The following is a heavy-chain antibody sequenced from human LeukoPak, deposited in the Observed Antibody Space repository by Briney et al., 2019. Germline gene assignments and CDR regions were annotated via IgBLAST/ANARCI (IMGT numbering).Heavy chain of an antibody. J-gene: IGHJ6*03. D-gene: IGHD3-22*01. CDR2: INPNSGGT. CDR3: ARDGYYSNDYYYYMDV. CDR1: GYTFTGYY. V-gene: IGHV1-2*02. Sequence: GASVKASCKASGYTFTGYYMHWVRQAPGQGLEWMGWINPNSGGTNYAQKFQGRVTMTRDASISTAYMELSRLRSDDTAVYYCARDGYYSNDYYYYMDVWGKGTTVTVSS.